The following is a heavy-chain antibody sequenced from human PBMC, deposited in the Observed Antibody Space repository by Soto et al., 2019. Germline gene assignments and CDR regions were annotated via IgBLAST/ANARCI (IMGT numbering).Heavy chain of an antibody. Sequence: SETLSLTCTVSGGSISSSSYYWGWIRQPPGKGLEWIGSIYYSGSTYYNPSLKSRVTISVDTSKNQFSLKLSSVTAADTAVYYCARQVGGQQLFPYYFDYWGQGTLVTVSS. CDR2: IYYSGST. CDR3: ARQVGGQQLFPYYFDY. D-gene: IGHD6-13*01. J-gene: IGHJ4*02. V-gene: IGHV4-39*01. CDR1: GGSISSSSYY.